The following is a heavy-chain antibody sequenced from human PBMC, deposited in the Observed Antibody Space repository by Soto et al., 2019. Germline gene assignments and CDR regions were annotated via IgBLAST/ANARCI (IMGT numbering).Heavy chain of an antibody. Sequence: ASVKVSCKASGYTFTSYGISWVRQAPGQGLEWMGWISAYNGNTNYAQKLQGRVTMTTDTSTSTAYMELRSLRSDDTAVYYCARDRAYSSGWYPERDFDYWGQGTLVTVSS. V-gene: IGHV1-18*01. CDR1: GYTFTSYG. D-gene: IGHD6-19*01. CDR3: ARDRAYSSGWYPERDFDY. J-gene: IGHJ4*02. CDR2: ISAYNGNT.